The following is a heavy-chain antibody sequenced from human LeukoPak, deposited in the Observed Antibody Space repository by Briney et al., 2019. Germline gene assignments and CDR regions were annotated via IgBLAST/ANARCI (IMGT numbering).Heavy chain of an antibody. CDR2: IYYSGRT. CDR1: GGSISSYY. J-gene: IGHJ5*02. Sequence: PSETLSLTRTVSGGSISSYYWSWIRQPPGKGLEWIGYIYYSGRTNYNPSLKSQVTMSVDTSKNQFSLKVISVTAADTAVYYCARLSAGFNSSYWFDPWGQGTLVTVSS. V-gene: IGHV4-59*08. D-gene: IGHD2/OR15-2a*01. CDR3: ARLSAGFNSSYWFDP.